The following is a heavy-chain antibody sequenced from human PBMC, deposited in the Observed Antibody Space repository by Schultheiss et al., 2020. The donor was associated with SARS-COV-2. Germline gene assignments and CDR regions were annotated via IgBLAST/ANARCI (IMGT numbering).Heavy chain of an antibody. J-gene: IGHJ6*03. Sequence: GGSLRLSCAASGFTFSSYGMHWVRQAPGKGLEWVAVISYDGSNKYYADSVKGRFTISRDNSKNTLYLQMNSLRAEDTAVYYCAKSGYCSSTSCSPKFPRNYYYYYMDVWGKGTTVTVSS. CDR1: GFTFSSYG. D-gene: IGHD2-2*01. V-gene: IGHV3-30*18. CDR2: ISYDGSNK. CDR3: AKSGYCSSTSCSPKFPRNYYYYYMDV.